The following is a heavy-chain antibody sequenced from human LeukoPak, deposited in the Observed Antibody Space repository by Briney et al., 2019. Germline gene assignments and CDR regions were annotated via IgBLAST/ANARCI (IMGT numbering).Heavy chain of an antibody. CDR1: GGSISSGSYY. CDR3: AREWELLLGYYYMDV. Sequence: SETLSLTCTVSGGSISSGSYYWSWIRQPAGKGLEWIGRIYTSGSTNYNPSLKSRVTMSVDTSKNQFSLKLSSVTAADTAVYYCAREWELLLGYYYMDVWGKGTTVTVSS. V-gene: IGHV4-61*02. D-gene: IGHD1-26*01. CDR2: IYTSGST. J-gene: IGHJ6*03.